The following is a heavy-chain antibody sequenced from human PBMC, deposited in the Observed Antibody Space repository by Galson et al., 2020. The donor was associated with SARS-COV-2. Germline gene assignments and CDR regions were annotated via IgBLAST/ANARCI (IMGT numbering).Heavy chain of an antibody. CDR1: GFTFSDYY. D-gene: IGHD1-26*01. Sequence: NSGGSLRLYCAASGFTFSDYYMSWIRQAPGKGLEWVSYISSSGSTIYYADSVKGRFTISRDNAKNSLYLQMNSLRPEDTALYYCAKESFCSATNCQGGFDNWGQGTLVTVSS. J-gene: IGHJ4*02. V-gene: IGHV3-11*01. CDR3: AKESFCSATNCQGGFDN. CDR2: ISSSGSTI.